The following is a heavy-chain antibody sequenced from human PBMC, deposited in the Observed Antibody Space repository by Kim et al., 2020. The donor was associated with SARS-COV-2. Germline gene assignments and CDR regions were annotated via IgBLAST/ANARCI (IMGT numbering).Heavy chain of an antibody. D-gene: IGHD6-13*01. CDR3: ARGRVRGYSSSWSAKTWRDNWFDP. CDR1: GYSFTSYW. V-gene: IGHV5-10-1*01. CDR2: IDPSDSYT. Sequence: GESLKISCKGSGYSFTSYWISWVRQMPGKGLEWMGRIDPSDSYTNYSPSFQGHVTISADKSISTAYLQWSSLKASDTAMYYCARGRVRGYSSSWSAKTWRDNWFDPWGQGTLVTVSS. J-gene: IGHJ5*02.